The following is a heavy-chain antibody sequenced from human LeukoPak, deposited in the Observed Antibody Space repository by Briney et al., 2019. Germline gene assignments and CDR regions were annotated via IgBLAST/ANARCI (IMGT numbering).Heavy chain of an antibody. CDR1: GYTFTGYY. V-gene: IGHV1-2*02. CDR3: ARGVTMIRGNWFDP. Sequence: ASVKVSCTASGYTFTGYYMHWVRQAPGQGLEWMGWINPNSGGTNYAQKFQGRVTMTRDTSISTAYMELSRLRSDDTAVYYCARGVTMIRGNWFDPWGQGTLVTVSS. J-gene: IGHJ5*02. CDR2: INPNSGGT. D-gene: IGHD3-22*01.